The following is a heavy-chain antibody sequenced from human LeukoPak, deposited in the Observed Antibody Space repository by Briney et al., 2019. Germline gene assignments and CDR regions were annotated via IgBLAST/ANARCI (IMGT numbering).Heavy chain of an antibody. CDR1: GGSISSSSYY. D-gene: IGHD3-10*01. Sequence: PSETLSLTCTVSGGSISSSSYYWGWIRQPPGKGLEWIGSIYYSGYTYYNPSLESRVTISVDTSKNQFSLKLSSVTAADTSIYYCAKHYMGSSYNRGLDYWGQGTLVTVSS. CDR2: IYYSGYT. V-gene: IGHV4-39*01. CDR3: AKHYMGSSYNRGLDY. J-gene: IGHJ4*02.